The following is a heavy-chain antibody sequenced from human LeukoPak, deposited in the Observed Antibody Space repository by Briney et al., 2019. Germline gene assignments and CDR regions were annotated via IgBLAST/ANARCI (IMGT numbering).Heavy chain of an antibody. J-gene: IGHJ6*03. CDR1: GGSISSYY. CDR2: IYYSGST. D-gene: IGHD1-26*01. V-gene: IGHV4-59*01. CDR3: ARGGGSYSGYYYYYMDV. Sequence: SETLSLTCTVSGGSISSYYWSWIRQPPGKGLEWIGYIYYSGSTNYNPSLKSRVTISVDTSKNQFSLKLSSVTAADTAVYYCARGGGSYSGYYYYYMDVWGKGTTVTISS.